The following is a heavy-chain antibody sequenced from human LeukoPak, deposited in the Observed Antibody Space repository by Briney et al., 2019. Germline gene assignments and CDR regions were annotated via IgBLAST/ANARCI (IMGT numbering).Heavy chain of an antibody. CDR3: ARIGYSSSSLDY. J-gene: IGHJ4*02. D-gene: IGHD6-6*01. CDR2: INQDGSVK. Sequence: GGSLRLSCAASGFTFTNYWMSWVRQGPGKGLEWVANINQDGSVKYYVESVKGRFTISRDNAKNSQYLQMNSLRVEDTAIYYCARIGYSSSSLDYWGQGTLVTVSS. V-gene: IGHV3-7*01. CDR1: GFTFTNYW.